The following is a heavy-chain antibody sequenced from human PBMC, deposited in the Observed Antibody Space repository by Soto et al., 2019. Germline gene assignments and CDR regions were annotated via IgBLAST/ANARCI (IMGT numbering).Heavy chain of an antibody. CDR3: ATRYCSSTSCSNPGGWFDP. D-gene: IGHD2-2*01. V-gene: IGHV1-3*01. Sequence: ASVKVSCKASGYTFTSYAMHWVRQAPGQRLEWMGWINAGNGNTKYSQKFQGRVTITRDTSASTAYMELSSLRSEDTAVYYCATRYCSSTSCSNPGGWFDPWGQGTLVTVSS. CDR2: INAGNGNT. CDR1: GYTFTSYA. J-gene: IGHJ5*02.